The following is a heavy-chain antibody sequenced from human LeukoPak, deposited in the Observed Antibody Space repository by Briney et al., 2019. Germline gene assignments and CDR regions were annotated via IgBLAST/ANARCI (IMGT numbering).Heavy chain of an antibody. V-gene: IGHV4-61*05. CDR3: AGQGGRGYFDY. CDR2: IYYSGST. CDR1: GGSISSSSYY. Sequence: SETLSLTCTVSGGSISSSSYYWGWIRQPPGKGLEWIGYIYYSGSTNYNPSLKSRVTISVDTSKNQFSLKLSSVTAADTAVYYCAGQGGRGYFDYWGQGTLVTVSS. D-gene: IGHD3-16*01. J-gene: IGHJ4*02.